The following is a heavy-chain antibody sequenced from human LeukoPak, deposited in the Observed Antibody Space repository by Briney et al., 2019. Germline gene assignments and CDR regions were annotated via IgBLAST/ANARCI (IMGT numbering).Heavy chain of an antibody. V-gene: IGHV6-1*01. CDR3: ARSSGWFDC. J-gene: IGHJ4*02. Sequence: SQTLSLTCAISGDSVSSSSAAWNWIRQSPSRGLEWLGRTYYRSKWFTHYAVSVKGRITIKPDTSRNQFSLQLNSVSPDDTAVYYCARSSGWFDCWGQGTLVTVSS. D-gene: IGHD6-19*01. CDR1: GDSVSSSSAA. CDR2: TYYRSKWFT.